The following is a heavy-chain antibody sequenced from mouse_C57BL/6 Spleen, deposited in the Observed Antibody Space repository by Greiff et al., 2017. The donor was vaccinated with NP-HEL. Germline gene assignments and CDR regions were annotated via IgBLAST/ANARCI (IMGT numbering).Heavy chain of an antibody. CDR3: ASHGPFAY. J-gene: IGHJ3*01. CDR1: GFTFSSYA. D-gene: IGHD1-1*02. V-gene: IGHV5-4*01. Sequence: EVQVVESGGGLVKPGGSLKLSCAASGFTFSSYAMSWVRQTPEKRLEWVATISDGGSYTYYPDNVKGRFTISRDNAKNNLYLQMSHLKSEDTAMYYCASHGPFAYWGQGTLVTVSA. CDR2: ISDGGSYT.